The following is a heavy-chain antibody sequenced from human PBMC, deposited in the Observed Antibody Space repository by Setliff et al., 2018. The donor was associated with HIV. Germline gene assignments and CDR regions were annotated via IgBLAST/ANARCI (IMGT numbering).Heavy chain of an antibody. Sequence: GGSLRLSCAASGFTFSEHYMDWVRQAPGKGLEWVGRTRNKVNSYATEYAASVKGRFTISRDDSKNSLYLQMNSLKTEDTAVYYCARGRLLWSGSYYYYYMDVWGKGTTVTVSS. J-gene: IGHJ6*03. CDR1: GFTFSEHY. CDR2: TRNKVNSYAT. D-gene: IGHD3-10*01. V-gene: IGHV3-72*01. CDR3: ARGRLLWSGSYYYYYMDV.